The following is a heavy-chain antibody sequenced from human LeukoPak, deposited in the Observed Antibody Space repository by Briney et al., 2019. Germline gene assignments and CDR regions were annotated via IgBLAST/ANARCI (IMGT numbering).Heavy chain of an antibody. Sequence: SETLSLTCTVSGGSISSYYWSWIRQPPGKGLEWIGYIYYSGSTNYNPSLKSRVTISVDTSKNQFSLKLSSVTAADRAVYYCARPDYYEGAFDIWGQGTMVTVSS. CDR2: IYYSGST. D-gene: IGHD3-22*01. J-gene: IGHJ3*02. CDR1: GGSISSYY. CDR3: ARPDYYEGAFDI. V-gene: IGHV4-59*08.